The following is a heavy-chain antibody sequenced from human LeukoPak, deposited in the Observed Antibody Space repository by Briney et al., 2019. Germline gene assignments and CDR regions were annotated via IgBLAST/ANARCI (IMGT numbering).Heavy chain of an antibody. CDR2: MYYSGST. D-gene: IGHD3-22*01. CDR1: GGSISSSSYY. Sequence: PSETLSLTCTVSGGSISSSSYYWGWIRQPPGKGLEWIGSMYYSGSTYYNPSLKSRVTLSVDTSKTQFSLKLSSVTAADTAVYFCARHPGYYDSSGLKDYWGQGTLVTVSS. J-gene: IGHJ4*02. V-gene: IGHV4-39*01. CDR3: ARHPGYYDSSGLKDY.